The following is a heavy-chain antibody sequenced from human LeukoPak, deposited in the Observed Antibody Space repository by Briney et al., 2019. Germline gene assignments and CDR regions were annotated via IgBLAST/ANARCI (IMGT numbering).Heavy chain of an antibody. CDR3: ARDQQWELRVPFDY. D-gene: IGHD1-26*01. CDR2: ISYDGSNK. Sequence: PGGSLRLSCAASGFTFSSYAIHWVRQAPGKGLEWVAVISYDGSNKYYADSVRGRFTISRDNSKNTLYLQMNSLRAEDTAVYYCARDQQWELRVPFDYWGQGTLVTVSS. V-gene: IGHV3-30-3*01. J-gene: IGHJ4*02. CDR1: GFTFSSYA.